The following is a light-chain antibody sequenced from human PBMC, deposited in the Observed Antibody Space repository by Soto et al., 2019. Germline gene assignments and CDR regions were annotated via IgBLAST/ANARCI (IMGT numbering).Light chain of an antibody. CDR3: ASYTSSSTSVI. V-gene: IGLV1-40*01. CDR1: YSNIGAGYE. CDR2: GHN. Sequence: QSVLTQPPSVSGAPGQRVTISCTGSYSNIGAGYEVHWYQQIPGTAPKLLISGHNNRPSGVPDRFFGSKSGTSASLTISGLQAEDEADYYCASYTSSSTSVIFGRGTKLTVL. J-gene: IGLJ2*01.